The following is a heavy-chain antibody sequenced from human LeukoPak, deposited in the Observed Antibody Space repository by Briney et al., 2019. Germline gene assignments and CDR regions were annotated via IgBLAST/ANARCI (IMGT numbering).Heavy chain of an antibody. J-gene: IGHJ6*03. CDR1: GFTFSTYA. V-gene: IGHV3-23*01. D-gene: IGHD5-12*01. CDR3: AKVQRGYSGYDTGNNYYYYYMDV. CDR2: ISGSDDGT. Sequence: GGSLRLSCAASGFTFSTYAMSWVRQIPGKGLEWVSAISGSDDGTYYADSVKGRFTISRDNSKNTLYLQMNSLRAEDTAVYYCAKVQRGYSGYDTGNNYYYYYMDVWGKGTTVTISS.